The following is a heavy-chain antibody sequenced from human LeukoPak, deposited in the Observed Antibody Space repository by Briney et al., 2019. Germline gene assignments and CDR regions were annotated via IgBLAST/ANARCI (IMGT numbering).Heavy chain of an antibody. CDR3: ENWAGYYCIKGLGLFDD. CDR1: GFTFSSYG. CDR2: IRYDGSNK. V-gene: IGHV3-30*02. Sequence: PGGSLRLSCAASGFTFSSYGMHWVRQAPGKGLEWVAFIRYDGSNKYYADPVKGRFTISRDNSKNTLFLQMNSLRAEDTAVYHCENWAGYYCIKGLGLFDDWGQGTTVTVSS. D-gene: IGHD3-22*01. J-gene: IGHJ6*02.